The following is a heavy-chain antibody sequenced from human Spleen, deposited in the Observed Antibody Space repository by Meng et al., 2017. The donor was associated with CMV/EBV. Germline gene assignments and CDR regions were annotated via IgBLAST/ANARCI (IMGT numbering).Heavy chain of an antibody. CDR3: AREGYCSGGSCYLDAFDI. V-gene: IGHV3-48*04. CDR2: ISSSSSTI. Sequence: GGSLRLSCAASGFTFSSYSMNWVCQAPGKGLEWVSYISSSSSTIYYADSVKGRFTISRDNAKNSLYLQMNSLRAEDTAVYYCAREGYCSGGSCYLDAFDIWGQGTMVTVSS. D-gene: IGHD2-15*01. CDR1: GFTFSSYS. J-gene: IGHJ3*02.